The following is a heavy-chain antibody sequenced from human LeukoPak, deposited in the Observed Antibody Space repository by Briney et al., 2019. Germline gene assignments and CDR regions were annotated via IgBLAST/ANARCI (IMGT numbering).Heavy chain of an antibody. CDR3: ARHSHYYGFFDY. CDR1: GGSISNYF. V-gene: IGHV4-59*08. CDR2: IYYSGSI. D-gene: IGHD3-10*01. Sequence: MTSETLSLTCSVSGGSISNYFWSWIRQPPGEGLEWIGYIYYSGSINYNPSLKSRVTISVDTSKNQFSLKLSSVTAADTAVYYCARHSHYYGFFDYWGQGTLVTVSS. J-gene: IGHJ4*02.